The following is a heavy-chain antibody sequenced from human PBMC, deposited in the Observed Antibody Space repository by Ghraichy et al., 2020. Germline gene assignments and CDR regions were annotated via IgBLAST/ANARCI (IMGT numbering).Heavy chain of an antibody. D-gene: IGHD4-17*01. Sequence: GGSLRLSCAASGFTFSSYAMSWVRQAPGKGLEWVSAISGSGGSTYYADSVKGRFTISRDNSKNTLYLQMNSLRAEDTAVYYCASSDSYYGDYVDYYYGMDVWGQGTTVTVSS. CDR2: ISGSGGST. J-gene: IGHJ6*02. V-gene: IGHV3-23*01. CDR1: GFTFSSYA. CDR3: ASSDSYYGDYVDYYYGMDV.